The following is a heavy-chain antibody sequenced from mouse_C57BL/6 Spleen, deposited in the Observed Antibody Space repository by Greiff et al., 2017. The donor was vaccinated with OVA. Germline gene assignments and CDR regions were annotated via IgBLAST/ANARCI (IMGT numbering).Heavy chain of an antibody. V-gene: IGHV1-81*01. J-gene: IGHJ4*01. Sequence: QVQLKESGAELARPGASVKLSCKASGYTFTSYGISWVKQRTGQGLEWIGEIYPRSGNTYYNEKFKGKATLTADKSSSTAYMELRSLTSEDSAVYFCARGGDGSSSHYYAMDYWGQGTSVTVSS. CDR3: ARGGDGSSSHYYAMDY. CDR2: IYPRSGNT. CDR1: GYTFTSYG. D-gene: IGHD1-1*01.